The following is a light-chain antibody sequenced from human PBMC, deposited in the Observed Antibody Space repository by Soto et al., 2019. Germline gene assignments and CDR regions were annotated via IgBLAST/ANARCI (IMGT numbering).Light chain of an antibody. CDR3: QQYNNWPLT. J-gene: IGKJ4*01. V-gene: IGKV3D-15*01. CDR2: DAS. CDR1: QRVSSS. Sequence: EIVLTQSPGPLSLSPWQTATLYCRPSQRVSSSFLAWYQQKPGQPPRLLIYDASTRATGIPDRFSGSQSGTEFTLTISSLLSEDFAVYSCQQYNNWPLTFGGGTKVDIK.